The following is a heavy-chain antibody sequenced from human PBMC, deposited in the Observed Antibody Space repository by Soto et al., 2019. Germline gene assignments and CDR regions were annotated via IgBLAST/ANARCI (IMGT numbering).Heavy chain of an antibody. Sequence: GGSLRLSCAASGFTFSSYSMNWVRQAPGKGLEWVSYISSSSSTIYYADSVKGRFTISRDNAKNSLYLQMNSLRAEDTAVYYCARAPEYGSGSYVNWFDPWGQGTLVTVSS. CDR3: ARAPEYGSGSYVNWFDP. V-gene: IGHV3-48*01. D-gene: IGHD3-10*01. CDR2: ISSSSSTI. CDR1: GFTFSSYS. J-gene: IGHJ5*02.